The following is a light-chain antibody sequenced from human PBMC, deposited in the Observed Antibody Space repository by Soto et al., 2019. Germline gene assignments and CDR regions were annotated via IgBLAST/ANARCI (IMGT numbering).Light chain of an antibody. CDR3: HQSSDWPIT. CDR1: QTVSSF. CDR2: RAS. J-gene: IGKJ5*01. Sequence: EIVLTQSPSTLSFSPLERSTLSGRASQTVSSFLAWYQQKPGQAPRLLIYRASNRATGIPARFSGSGSGTDFTLTISSLESEDFAFYYCHQSSDWPITFGQGTRLEIK. V-gene: IGKV3-11*01.